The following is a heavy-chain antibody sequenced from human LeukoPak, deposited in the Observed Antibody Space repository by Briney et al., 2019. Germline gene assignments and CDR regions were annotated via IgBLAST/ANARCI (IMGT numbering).Heavy chain of an antibody. D-gene: IGHD1-26*01. CDR3: AREYPKGGSYRFDP. Sequence: SETLSLTCAVYGESFSGYYWSWIRQPPGKGLEWIGEINHSGSTNYNPSLKSRVTISVDTSKNYFSLKLSSVTAADTAVYYCAREYPKGGSYRFDPWGQGTLVTVSS. V-gene: IGHV4-34*01. CDR2: INHSGST. J-gene: IGHJ5*02. CDR1: GESFSGYY.